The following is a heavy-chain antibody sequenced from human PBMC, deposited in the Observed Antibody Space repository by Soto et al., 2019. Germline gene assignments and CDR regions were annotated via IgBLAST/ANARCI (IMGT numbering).Heavy chain of an antibody. Sequence: SETLSLTCTVSGGYISSSSYYWGWIRQPPGKGLEWIGSIYYSGSTYYNPSLKSRVTISVDTSKNQFSLKLSSVTAADTAVYYCARTLLRYFDSSFDYWGQGTLVTVSS. D-gene: IGHD3-9*01. J-gene: IGHJ4*02. CDR2: IYYSGST. V-gene: IGHV4-39*01. CDR1: GGYISSSSYY. CDR3: ARTLLRYFDSSFDY.